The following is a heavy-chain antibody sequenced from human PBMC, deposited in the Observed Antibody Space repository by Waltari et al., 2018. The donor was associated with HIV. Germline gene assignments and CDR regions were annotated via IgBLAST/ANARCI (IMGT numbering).Heavy chain of an antibody. Sequence: EVQLVESGGGLVQPGGSLRLSCAASGFPFNSLWMSWIRQAPGKGLEWVANIKQDGSDKNYVDSVKGRFTISRDNAKNSLYLQMNSLRAEDTAVYYCVRNGGSFDYWGQGTLVTVSS. D-gene: IGHD1-26*01. J-gene: IGHJ4*02. CDR3: VRNGGSFDY. V-gene: IGHV3-7*01. CDR1: GFPFNSLW. CDR2: IKQDGSDK.